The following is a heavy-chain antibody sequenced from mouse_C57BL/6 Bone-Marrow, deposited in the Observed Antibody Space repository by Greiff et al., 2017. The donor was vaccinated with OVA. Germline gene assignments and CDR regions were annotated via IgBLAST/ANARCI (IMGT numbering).Heavy chain of an antibody. D-gene: IGHD1-1*01. J-gene: IGHJ2*01. CDR1: GYTFTSYW. V-gene: IGHV1-64*01. CDR2: IHPNSGST. Sequence: QVQLQQPGAELVKPGASVKLSCKASGYTFTSYWMHWVKQRPGQGLEWIGMIHPNSGSTNYNEKFKSKATLTVDKSSSTAYMQLSSLTSEDSAVYYCARVEGYYGSSYWGQGTTLTVSS. CDR3: ARVEGYYGSSY.